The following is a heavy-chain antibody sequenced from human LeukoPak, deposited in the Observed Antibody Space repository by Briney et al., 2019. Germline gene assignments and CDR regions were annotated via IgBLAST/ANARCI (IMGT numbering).Heavy chain of an antibody. V-gene: IGHV3-11*01. J-gene: IGHJ4*02. CDR1: GFTFSDYY. CDR3: AKLGGSGSYSTYYFDY. Sequence: GGSLRLSCAASGFTFSDYYMSWIRQAPGKGLEWVSYISSTGSTIYYADSVKGRFTISRDNAKNSLYLQMNSLRAEDTAVYYCAKLGGSGSYSTYYFDYWGQGTLVTVSS. CDR2: ISSTGSTI. D-gene: IGHD3-10*01.